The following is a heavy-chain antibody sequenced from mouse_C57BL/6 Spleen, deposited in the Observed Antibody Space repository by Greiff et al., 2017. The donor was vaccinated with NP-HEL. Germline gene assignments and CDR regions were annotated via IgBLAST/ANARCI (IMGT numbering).Heavy chain of an antibody. CDR1: GYTFTSYW. V-gene: IGHV1-64*01. CDR3: ARSWDYDEGYYYAMDY. Sequence: QVQLQQPGAELVKPGASVKLSCKASGYTFTSYWMHWVKQRPGQGLEWIGMIHPNSGSTNYNEKFKSKATLTVDKSSSTAYMQRSSLTSEDSAVYYCARSWDYDEGYYYAMDYWGQGTSVTVSS. CDR2: IHPNSGST. J-gene: IGHJ4*01. D-gene: IGHD2-4*01.